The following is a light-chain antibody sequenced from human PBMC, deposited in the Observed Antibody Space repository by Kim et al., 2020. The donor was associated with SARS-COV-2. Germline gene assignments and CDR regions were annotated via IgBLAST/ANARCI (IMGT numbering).Light chain of an antibody. Sequence: SSELTQDPAVSVALGQTVRITCQGDRLRSSYASWYQQKPGQAPLLLFSVKNNRPSGIPARFSGSTAGHTPSLTITGPPAEDAADFYFGSRDSGGNMIVFG. CDR1: RLRSSY. V-gene: IGLV3-19*01. CDR2: VKN. CDR3: GSRDSGGNMIV. J-gene: IGLJ1*01.